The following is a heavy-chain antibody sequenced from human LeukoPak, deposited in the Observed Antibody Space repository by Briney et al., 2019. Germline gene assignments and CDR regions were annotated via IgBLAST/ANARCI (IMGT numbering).Heavy chain of an antibody. V-gene: IGHV1-8*01. D-gene: IGHD2-2*01. CDR2: MNPNSGNT. CDR1: GYTFTSYD. CDR3: ARAGCSSTSCYSMAWFDP. J-gene: IGHJ5*02. Sequence: ASVKVSCKASGYTFTSYDINWVRQATGQGLEWMGWMNPNSGNTGYARKFQGRVTMTRNTSISTAYMELSSLRSEDTAVYYCARAGCSSTSCYSMAWFDPWGQGTLVTVSS.